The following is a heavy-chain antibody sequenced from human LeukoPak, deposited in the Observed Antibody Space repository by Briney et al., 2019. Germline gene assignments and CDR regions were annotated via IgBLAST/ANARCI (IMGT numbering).Heavy chain of an antibody. J-gene: IGHJ5*02. CDR1: GYTFSTYE. Sequence: ASVKVYCKTSGYTFSTYEINWVRQAAGQGLEWMGWMHPNSGDTDYAQKFQGRVTMTRDTSINTVYMELSSLRSEDTAVYYCTRGPRNDPWGQGTLVTVSS. CDR2: MHPNSGDT. D-gene: IGHD1-14*01. V-gene: IGHV1-8*01. CDR3: TRGPRNDP.